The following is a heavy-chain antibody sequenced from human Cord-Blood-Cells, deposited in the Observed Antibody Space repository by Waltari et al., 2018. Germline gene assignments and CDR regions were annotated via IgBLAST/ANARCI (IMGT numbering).Heavy chain of an antibody. Sequence: QVQLQESGPGLVKPSETLSLTCTVSGGPISSHYWRWIRQPPGKGLEWIGYIYYSGSTNYNPSLKSRVTISVDTSKNQFSLKLSSVTAADTAVYYCARDMSSGYYGAFDIWGQGTMVTVSS. CDR2: IYYSGST. J-gene: IGHJ3*02. CDR3: ARDMSSGYYGAFDI. V-gene: IGHV4-59*11. D-gene: IGHD3-22*01. CDR1: GGPISSHY.